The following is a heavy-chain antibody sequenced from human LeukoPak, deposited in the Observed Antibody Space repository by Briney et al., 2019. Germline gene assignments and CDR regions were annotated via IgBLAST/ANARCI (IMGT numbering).Heavy chain of an antibody. CDR2: IRSKAYGGTT. V-gene: IGHV3-49*04. CDR1: GFTFGDYA. J-gene: IGHJ4*02. CDR3: TRSDLLGYCSSTSCYTSPIPDY. D-gene: IGHD2-2*01. Sequence: QTGGSLRLSCTASGFTFGDYAMSWVRQAPGKGLEWVGFIRSKAYGGTTEYAASVKGRFTISRDDSKSIAYLQMNSLKTEDTAVYYCTRSDLLGYCSSTSCYTSPIPDYWGQGTLVTASS.